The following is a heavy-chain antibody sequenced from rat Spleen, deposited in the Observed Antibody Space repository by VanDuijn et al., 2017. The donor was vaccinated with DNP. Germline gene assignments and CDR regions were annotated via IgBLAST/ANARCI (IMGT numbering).Heavy chain of an antibody. Sequence: EVPLVESGGGLVQPGRSLKLSCAASGFTFSDYDMAWVRQAPTKGLEWVASISNDGATTYYRDSVKDRFTISRDNAKNSLYLRLDSLRSEDTATYYCTTTDFYDGSFYYFDYWGQGVMVTVSS. CDR1: GFTFSDYD. J-gene: IGHJ2*01. V-gene: IGHV5-20*01. CDR2: ISNDGATT. D-gene: IGHD1-12*02. CDR3: TTTDFYDGSFYYFDY.